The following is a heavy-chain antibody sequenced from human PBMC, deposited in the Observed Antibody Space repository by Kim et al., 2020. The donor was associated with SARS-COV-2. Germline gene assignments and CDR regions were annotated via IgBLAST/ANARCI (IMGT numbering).Heavy chain of an antibody. CDR2: GGST. Sequence: GGSTYYANSVKGRFTISRDNSKNTLYLQMGSLRAEDMAVYYCARGVGATRWGQGTLVTVSS. D-gene: IGHD1-26*01. J-gene: IGHJ4*02. CDR3: ARGVGATR. V-gene: IGHV3-64*01.